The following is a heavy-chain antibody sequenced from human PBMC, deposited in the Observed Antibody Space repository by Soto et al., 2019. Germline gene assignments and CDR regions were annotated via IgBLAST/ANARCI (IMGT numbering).Heavy chain of an antibody. D-gene: IGHD1-20*01. CDR1: GYTFTSYG. CDR3: AREGGDNWNDGRHSFEY. J-gene: IGHJ4*02. V-gene: IGHV1-18*01. CDR2: ISAYNGNT. Sequence: QVQLVQSGAEVKKPGASVKVSCKASGYTFTSYGISWVRQAPGQGLEWMGWISAYNGNTNYAQKLQGRVTMTADTSPTSAYMKLSTLTYDDTAVYYCAREGGDNWNDGRHSFEYWGQGTLVTVSS.